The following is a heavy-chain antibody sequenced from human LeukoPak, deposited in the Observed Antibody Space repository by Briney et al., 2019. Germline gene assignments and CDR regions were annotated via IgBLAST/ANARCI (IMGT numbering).Heavy chain of an antibody. Sequence: GRSLRPSCAASGFTFDSYGMHWVRQAPGKGLEWVAVISYDGTNKYYADAVKGRFTISRDNSNHALYLQMNSLRAEDTALYYCAKCNLDNCREGFDIWGQGTMVTVSS. CDR1: GFTFDSYG. CDR2: ISYDGTNK. CDR3: AKCNLDNCREGFDI. J-gene: IGHJ3*02. V-gene: IGHV3-30*18. D-gene: IGHD1-1*01.